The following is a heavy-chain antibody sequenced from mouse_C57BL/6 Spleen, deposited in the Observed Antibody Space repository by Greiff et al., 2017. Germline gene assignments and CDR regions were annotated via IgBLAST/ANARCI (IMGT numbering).Heavy chain of an antibody. J-gene: IGHJ2*01. CDR1: GYAFRSSW. Sequence: QVQLKQSGPELVKPGASVKISCKASGYAFRSSWMNWVKQRPGKGLEWIGRIYPGDGDTNYNGKFKGKATLTADKSSSTAYMQLSSLTSEDSAVYFCASAYYSNYEGFDYWGQGTTLTVSS. V-gene: IGHV1-82*01. CDR2: IYPGDGDT. D-gene: IGHD2-5*01. CDR3: ASAYYSNYEGFDY.